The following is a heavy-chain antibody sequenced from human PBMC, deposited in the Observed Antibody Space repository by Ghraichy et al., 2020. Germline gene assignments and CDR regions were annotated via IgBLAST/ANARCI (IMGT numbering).Heavy chain of an antibody. V-gene: IGHV4-28*04. CDR1: GYSISSGYW. D-gene: IGHD6-13*01. CDR2: IYSSGGT. CDR3: AKYNSSPDAHYFDS. Sequence: PETLSLTCAVSGYSISSGYWWGWIRQPPGKGLEWVGYIYSSGGTYYNPSLKSRITMSVDTSKNQFSLNLRSVTAVDSGIYFCAKYNSSPDAHYFDSWGQGILVTVSS. J-gene: IGHJ4*02.